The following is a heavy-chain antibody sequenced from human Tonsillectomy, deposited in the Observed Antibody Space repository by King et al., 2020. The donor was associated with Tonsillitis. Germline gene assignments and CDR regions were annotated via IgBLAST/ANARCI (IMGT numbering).Heavy chain of an antibody. J-gene: IGHJ5*02. D-gene: IGHD2/OR15-2a*01. Sequence: QLQESGPGLVKPSETLSITCTVSGGSISSSYYYWGWIRQPPGKGLEWIGTFYYSGSTYYNPSLKSRVTMSVDTSKNQFSLKLNSVTAADTAMYYCARHIIVNLLNWFDLWGQGTLVTVSS. CDR2: FYYSGST. CDR3: ARHIIVNLLNWFDL. V-gene: IGHV4-39*01. CDR1: GGSISSSYYY.